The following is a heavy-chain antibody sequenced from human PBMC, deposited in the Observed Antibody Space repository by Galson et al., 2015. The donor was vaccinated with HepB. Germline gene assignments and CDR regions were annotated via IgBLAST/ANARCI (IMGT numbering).Heavy chain of an antibody. CDR2: IWCDGSNK. J-gene: IGHJ3*02. Sequence: SLRLSCAASGFTFTTYGMDWVRQAPGKGLEWEAVIWCDGSNKHYADSVKGRFTISRDNSRNTLYLQMNSLRGEDTALFYCARAPGMHHGFEIWGRGTIVTVSS. V-gene: IGHV3-33*01. D-gene: IGHD1-14*01. CDR1: GFTFTTYG. CDR3: ARAPGMHHGFEI.